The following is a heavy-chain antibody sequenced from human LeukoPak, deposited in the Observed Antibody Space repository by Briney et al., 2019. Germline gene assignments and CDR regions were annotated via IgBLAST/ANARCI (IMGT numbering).Heavy chain of an antibody. J-gene: IGHJ4*02. CDR3: ARDGGIAVAGTFDY. CDR2: IIPILGIA. CDR1: GGTFSSYA. D-gene: IGHD6-19*01. V-gene: IGHV1-69*04. Sequence: SVKVSCKASGGTFSSYAISWVRQAPGQGLEWMGRIIPILGIANYAQKFQGRVTITADKSTSTAYMELSSLRSEDTAVYYCARDGGIAVAGTFDYWGQGTLVTVSS.